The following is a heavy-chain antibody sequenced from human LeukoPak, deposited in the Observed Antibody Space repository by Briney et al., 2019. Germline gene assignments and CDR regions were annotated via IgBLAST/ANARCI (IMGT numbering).Heavy chain of an antibody. D-gene: IGHD3-10*01. CDR3: ARAVYYGSGSPIDY. Sequence: ASVKVSCKVSGYTFTGYYMHWVRQAPGQGLEWMGWINPNSGGTNYAQKFQGRVTMTRDTSISTAYMELSRLRSDDTAVYYCARAVYYGSGSPIDYWGQGTLVTVSS. J-gene: IGHJ4*02. V-gene: IGHV1-2*02. CDR2: INPNSGGT. CDR1: GYTFTGYY.